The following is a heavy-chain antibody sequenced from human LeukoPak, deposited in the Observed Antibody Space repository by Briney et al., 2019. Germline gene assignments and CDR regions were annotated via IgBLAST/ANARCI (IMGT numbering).Heavy chain of an antibody. Sequence: PSETLSLTCTVSGGSISSSNYYWGWIRQPPGKGLEWIGSFYYSGSTYYNPSLKSRVTISVDTSKNQFSLKLSSVTAADTAVYYCARVGGRDPPWGQGTMVTVSS. CDR1: GGSISSSNYY. CDR2: FYYSGST. J-gene: IGHJ3*01. CDR3: ARVGGRDPP. D-gene: IGHD3-16*01. V-gene: IGHV4-39*07.